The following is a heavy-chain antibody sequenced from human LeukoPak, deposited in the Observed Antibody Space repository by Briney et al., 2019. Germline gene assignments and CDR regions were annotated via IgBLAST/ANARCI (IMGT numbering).Heavy chain of an antibody. D-gene: IGHD3-10*01. CDR2: IKSKADGGTA. CDR1: GFTFSNPW. CDR3: TIILWSLTGGV. J-gene: IGHJ3*01. V-gene: IGHV3-15*01. Sequence: GGSLRLSCAASGFTFSNPWINWVRQAPGKGLEWVGRIKSKADGGTADYAAPVKGRFTISRDDSKNTLYLQMDSLKTEDTAIYYCTIILWSLTGGVWGQGTMVTVSS.